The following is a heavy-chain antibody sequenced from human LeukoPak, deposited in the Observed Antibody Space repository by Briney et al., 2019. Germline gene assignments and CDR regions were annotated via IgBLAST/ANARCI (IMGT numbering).Heavy chain of an antibody. Sequence: GGSLRLSCAASGFAFSNYWMSWVRQAPGKGLEWVANIKLDGSEINYVDSVKGRFTISRDNAKNSLYLQMNSLRAEDAAVYYCARNYDYVWGTYRLYYFDYWGQGTLVTVSS. CDR2: IKLDGSEI. J-gene: IGHJ4*02. CDR1: GFAFSNYW. V-gene: IGHV3-7*01. CDR3: ARNYDYVWGTYRLYYFDY. D-gene: IGHD3-16*02.